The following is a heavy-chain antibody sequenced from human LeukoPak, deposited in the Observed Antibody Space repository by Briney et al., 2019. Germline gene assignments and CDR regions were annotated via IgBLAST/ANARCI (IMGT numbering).Heavy chain of an antibody. Sequence: GGSLRLSCAASGFTFSSYGMHWVRQAPGKGLEWVAVIWYDGSNKYYADSVKGRFTISRDNSKNTLYLQMNSLRAEDTAVYYCARFKPAPAGTGADYWGQGTLVTVSS. V-gene: IGHV3-33*01. CDR1: GFTFSSYG. D-gene: IGHD6-13*01. CDR3: ARFKPAPAGTGADY. CDR2: IWYDGSNK. J-gene: IGHJ4*02.